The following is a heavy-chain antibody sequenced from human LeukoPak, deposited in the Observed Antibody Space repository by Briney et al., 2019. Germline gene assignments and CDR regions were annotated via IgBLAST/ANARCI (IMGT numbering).Heavy chain of an antibody. D-gene: IGHD3-22*01. J-gene: IGHJ3*02. V-gene: IGHV4-34*01. CDR3: ARGGYDNSGFLAFDI. CDR2: INHSGST. Sequence: PSETLSLTCAVYGGSFSNYYWSWIREPPGKGLEWIGEINHSGSTNYNPSLKSRITIPVDTSKKQFSLKLSSVTAADTAMYYCARGGYDNSGFLAFDIWGQGTVVTVSS. CDR1: GGSFSNYY.